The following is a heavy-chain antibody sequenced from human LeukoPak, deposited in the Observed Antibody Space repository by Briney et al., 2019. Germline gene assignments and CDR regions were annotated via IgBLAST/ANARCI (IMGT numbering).Heavy chain of an antibody. Sequence: SETLSLTCTVSGGSINNYYWSWIRQPPGKGLEWIGSIYSSGSTNYNPSLKSRVTISVDTSKNQFSLKLSSVTAADTAVYYCARVEEVATTLPGYWGQGTLVTVSS. J-gene: IGHJ4*02. D-gene: IGHD5-24*01. V-gene: IGHV4-59*12. CDR1: GGSINNYY. CDR3: ARVEEVATTLPGY. CDR2: IYSSGST.